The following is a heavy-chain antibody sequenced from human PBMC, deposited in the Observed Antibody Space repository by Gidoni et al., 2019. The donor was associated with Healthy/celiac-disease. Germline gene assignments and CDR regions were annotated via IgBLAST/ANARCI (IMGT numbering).Heavy chain of an antibody. D-gene: IGHD6-19*01. J-gene: IGHJ4*02. Sequence: QLQLQESGPGLVKPSETLSLTCTVSGGSISSSSSYWGWIRQPPGKGLEWIGSIYYSGSTYYNPSLKSRVTISVDTSKNQFSLKLSSVTAADTAVYYCARHRRGAVAGPYYFDYWGQGTLVTVSS. V-gene: IGHV4-39*01. CDR1: GGSISSSSSY. CDR3: ARHRRGAVAGPYYFDY. CDR2: IYYSGST.